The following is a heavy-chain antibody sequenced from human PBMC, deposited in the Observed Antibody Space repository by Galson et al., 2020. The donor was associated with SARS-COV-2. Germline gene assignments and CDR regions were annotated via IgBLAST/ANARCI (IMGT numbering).Heavy chain of an antibody. CDR3: ARSYDSSGYDAFDI. J-gene: IGHJ3*02. V-gene: IGHV3-23*01. CDR2: ISGGGGTT. D-gene: IGHD3-22*01. Sequence: GESLKISCAVSGFTFTNYAMTWVRQAPGKGLECVSIISGGGGTTYYADSVKGRFTISRDNSKNTLYLQMNSLRVEDTAVYYCARSYDSSGYDAFDIWGQGTMATVSS. CDR1: GFTFTNYA.